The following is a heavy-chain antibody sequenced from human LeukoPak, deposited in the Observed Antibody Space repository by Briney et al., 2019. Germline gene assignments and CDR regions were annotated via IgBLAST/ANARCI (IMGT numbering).Heavy chain of an antibody. J-gene: IGHJ4*02. CDR2: ISSTSTT. CDR3: AAAGDY. D-gene: IGHD3-10*01. V-gene: IGHV3-48*02. Sequence: GGSLRLSCAASGFTFSRHWMHWVRQAPGKGLEWVSHISSTSTTYYADSVKGRFTTSRDNAKNLLYLQMNSLRDEDTAVYYCAAAGDYWGQGTLVTVSS. CDR1: GFTFSRHW.